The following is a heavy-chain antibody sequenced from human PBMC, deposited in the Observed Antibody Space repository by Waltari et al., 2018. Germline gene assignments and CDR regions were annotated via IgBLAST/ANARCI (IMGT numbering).Heavy chain of an antibody. CDR1: GYTLTALS. V-gene: IGHV1-24*01. CDR2: FDPEDGET. Sequence: QVQLVQSGAEVKKPGASVKVSCKVSGYTLTALSMHWVRKAPGKGLEWMGGFDPEDGETIYAQKFQGRVTMTEDTSTDTAYMELSSLRSEDTAVYYCAVAAAVDPSNWFDPWGQGTLVTVSS. D-gene: IGHD6-13*01. CDR3: AVAAAVDPSNWFDP. J-gene: IGHJ5*02.